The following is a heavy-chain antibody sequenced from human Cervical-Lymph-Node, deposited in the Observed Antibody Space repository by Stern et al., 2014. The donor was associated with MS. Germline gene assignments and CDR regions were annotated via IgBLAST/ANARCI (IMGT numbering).Heavy chain of an antibody. CDR3: TKAWES. CDR2: MIPDSGDT. D-gene: IGHD1-26*01. V-gene: IGHV1-8*01. Sequence: VQLVESGAEVKKPGASVKVSCKTSGYSFTSDDINWVRQATGQGLEWMGWMIPDSGDTGYEQKFQGRLTITRDTSISTAYMELSNLRSEDTAVYYCTKAWESWGQGTLITVSS. CDR1: GYSFTSDD. J-gene: IGHJ5*02.